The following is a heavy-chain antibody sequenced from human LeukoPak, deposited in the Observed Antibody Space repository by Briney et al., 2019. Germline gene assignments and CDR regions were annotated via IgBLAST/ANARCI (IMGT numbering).Heavy chain of an antibody. V-gene: IGHV4-38-2*02. J-gene: IGHJ3*02. Sequence: SETLSLTCTVSGYSISRAYYWGWIRQPPGKGLEWIGSIYQSGTTYYNPSFKSRVTISIDTSQNQFSLKLSSLTAADTAVYYCARGEGPGIPIIWGQGTMVTVSS. CDR3: ARGEGPGIPII. CDR1: GYSISRAYY. D-gene: IGHD3-10*01. CDR2: IYQSGTT.